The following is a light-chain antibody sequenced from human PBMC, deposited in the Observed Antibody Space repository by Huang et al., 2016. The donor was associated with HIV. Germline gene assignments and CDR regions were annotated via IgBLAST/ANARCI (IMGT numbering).Light chain of an antibody. V-gene: IGKV1-NL1*01. CDR1: QGISNS. J-gene: IGKJ1*01. Sequence: DIQMTQSPSSLSAFVGDTVTITCRASQGISNSVAWYQQKPRKAPKLLLYSTSRLESGVPSRFRGGCSGTDYTLTINSLQPDDFATYYCQQYYTSPTFGQGSKVEIK. CDR2: STS. CDR3: QQYYTSPT.